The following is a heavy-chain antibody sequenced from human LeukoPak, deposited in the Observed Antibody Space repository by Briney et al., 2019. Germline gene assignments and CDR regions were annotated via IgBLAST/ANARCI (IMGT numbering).Heavy chain of an antibody. Sequence: SETLSLTCTVSGGSISSSSYYWGWIRQPPGKGLEWIGSIYYSGSTYYNPSLKSRVTISVDTSKNQFSLKLSSVTAADTAVYYCARYSSSPVGWFDPWGQGTLVTVSS. CDR1: GGSISSSSYY. V-gene: IGHV4-39*07. CDR2: IYYSGST. J-gene: IGHJ5*02. CDR3: ARYSSSPVGWFDP. D-gene: IGHD6-6*01.